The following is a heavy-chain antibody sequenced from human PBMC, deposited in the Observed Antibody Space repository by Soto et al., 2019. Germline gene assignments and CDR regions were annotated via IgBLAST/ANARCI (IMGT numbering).Heavy chain of an antibody. CDR1: GFTFSRYG. V-gene: IGHV3-33*08. Sequence: SGGSLRLSCEASGFTFSRYGMHWVRQPPGKGLEWVAVIWYDATNKYYADSVKGRFTISRDNSKNTLDLQMNSLRAEDTAVYYCARETPRDYGGNSLDFWGQGTVVTVSS. D-gene: IGHD4-17*01. CDR2: IWYDATNK. CDR3: ARETPRDYGGNSLDF. J-gene: IGHJ4*02.